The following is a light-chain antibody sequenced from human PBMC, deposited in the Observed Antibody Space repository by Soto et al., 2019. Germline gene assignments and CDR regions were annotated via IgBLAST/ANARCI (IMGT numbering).Light chain of an antibody. Sequence: QSVLTQPPSVSAAPGQKVTISGSGSSSNIGNNYVSWYQQLPGTAPKLLIYDNNKRPSGIPDRFSGSKSGTSATLGITGLQTGDEADYYCGTCDSSLSAGVFGGGTTLTVL. CDR2: DNN. CDR3: GTCDSSLSAGV. V-gene: IGLV1-51*01. J-gene: IGLJ2*01. CDR1: SSNIGNNY.